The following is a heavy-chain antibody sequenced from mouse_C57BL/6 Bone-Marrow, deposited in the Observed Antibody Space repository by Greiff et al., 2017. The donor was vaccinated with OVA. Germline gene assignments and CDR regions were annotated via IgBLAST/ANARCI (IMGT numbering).Heavy chain of an antibody. CDR2: IYPGDGGT. V-gene: IGHV1-82*01. D-gene: IGHD1-1*01. Sequence: VQLQQSGPELVKPGASVKISCKASGYAFSSSWMNWVKQRPGKGLEWIGRIYPGDGGTNYNGKFKGKATLTADKSSSTAYMQLSRLTSEDSAVYFCARDSSYHHYAKDDWGQGTSVTVAS. CDR1: GYAFSSSW. CDR3: ARDSSYHHYAKDD. J-gene: IGHJ4*01.